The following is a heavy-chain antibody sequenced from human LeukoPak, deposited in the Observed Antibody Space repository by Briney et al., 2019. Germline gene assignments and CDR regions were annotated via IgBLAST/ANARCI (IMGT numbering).Heavy chain of an antibody. J-gene: IGHJ4*02. CDR3: ARQSTKYSNGWVFDF. CDR1: GGSISRSSDY. D-gene: IGHD6-19*01. Sequence: PSETLSLTCTVSGGSISRSSDYWGWIRQPPGKGLEWIGSIYDSGSTYYNPSLKSRVTISVYTSKNQFSLKLNSVTAADTAIFYCARQSTKYSNGWVFDFWGQGTLVTVSS. CDR2: IYDSGST. V-gene: IGHV4-39*01.